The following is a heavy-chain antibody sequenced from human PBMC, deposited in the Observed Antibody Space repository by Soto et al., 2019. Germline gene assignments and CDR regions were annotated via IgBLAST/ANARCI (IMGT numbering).Heavy chain of an antibody. CDR2: ISYDGSNK. CDR1: GVTFSSYG. Sequence: QVQLVESGGGVVQPGRSLRLSCAASGVTFSSYGMHWVRQAPGKGLEWVAVISYDGSNKYYADSVKGRFTISRDNSKNTLYLQMNSLRAEDTAVYYCAKGSGTSIDYWGQGTLVTVSS. D-gene: IGHD2-2*01. V-gene: IGHV3-30*18. CDR3: AKGSGTSIDY. J-gene: IGHJ4*02.